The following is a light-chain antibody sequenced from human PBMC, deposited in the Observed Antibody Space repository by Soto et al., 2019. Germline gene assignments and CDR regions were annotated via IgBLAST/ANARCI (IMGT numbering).Light chain of an antibody. CDR3: QSYDSSLSVV. J-gene: IGLJ1*01. Sequence: QSVLTQPPSVSGAPWQRVTISCTGSSSNIGAGYDVHWYQQLPGTAPKLLIYGNSNRPSGVPDRFSGSKSGTSASLAITGLQAEDEADYYCQSYDSSLSVVFGTGTKLTVL. CDR2: GNS. CDR1: SSNIGAGYD. V-gene: IGLV1-40*01.